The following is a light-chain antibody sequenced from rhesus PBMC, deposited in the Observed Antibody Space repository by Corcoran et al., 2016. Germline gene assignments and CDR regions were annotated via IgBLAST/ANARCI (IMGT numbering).Light chain of an antibody. CDR2: KAS. CDR1: QGISNW. J-gene: IGKJ1*01. CDR3: QQHYSVPWT. V-gene: IGKV1-21*01. Sequence: DIQMTQSPSTLSASVGDRVTITCRASQGISNWLAWFQQRAGEAPKLHIYKASTLQSGVPSRFRGSGSGTELPLTISSLQPEDFATYSCQQHYSVPWTFGQGTKVEVK.